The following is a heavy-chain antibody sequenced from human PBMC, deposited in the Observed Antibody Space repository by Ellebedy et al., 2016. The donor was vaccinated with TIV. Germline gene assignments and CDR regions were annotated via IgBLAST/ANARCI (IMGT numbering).Heavy chain of an antibody. V-gene: IGHV3-33*08. Sequence: GESLKISCAASGFTFRSYDIHWVRQAPGKGLEWVALIWYDGSNKYYGDSVKGRFTISRDNSKNTLYLQMDSLRAEDTAVYYCARADFGAAAGTGSRALDYWGQGTLVTVSS. CDR1: GFTFRSYD. J-gene: IGHJ4*02. CDR3: ARADFGAAAGTGSRALDY. D-gene: IGHD6-13*01. CDR2: IWYDGSNK.